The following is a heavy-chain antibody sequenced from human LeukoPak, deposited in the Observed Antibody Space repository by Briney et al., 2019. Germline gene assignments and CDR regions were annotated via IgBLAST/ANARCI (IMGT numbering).Heavy chain of an antibody. CDR1: GFTVSSYY. J-gene: IGHJ4*02. D-gene: IGHD3-10*01. CDR2: IYSGGST. Sequence: GGSLRLSCAASGFTVSSYYMSWVRQAPGRGLEWVSVIYSGGSTFYADSVKGRFTISRDNSKNTLYLQMNSLRAEDTAVYYCARVGPRGYGSGSYLNYWGQGTLVTVSS. CDR3: ARVGPRGYGSGSYLNY. V-gene: IGHV3-66*01.